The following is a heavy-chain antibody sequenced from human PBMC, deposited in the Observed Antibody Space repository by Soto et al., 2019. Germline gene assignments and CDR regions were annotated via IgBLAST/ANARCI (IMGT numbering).Heavy chain of an antibody. V-gene: IGHV3-23*01. CDR2: ISGSGGST. D-gene: IGHD3-3*01. Sequence: GGSLRLSCAASGFTFSSYAMSWVRQAPGKGLEWVSAISGSGGSTYYADSVKGRFTISRDNSKNTLYLQMNSLRAEDTAVYYCAKVKKRFLEYPDWFDPWGQGTLVTVSS. CDR3: AKVKKRFLEYPDWFDP. J-gene: IGHJ5*02. CDR1: GFTFSSYA.